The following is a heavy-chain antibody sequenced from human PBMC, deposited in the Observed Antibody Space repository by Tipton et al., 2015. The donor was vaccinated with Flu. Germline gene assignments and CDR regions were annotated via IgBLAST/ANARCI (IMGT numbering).Heavy chain of an antibody. V-gene: IGHV4-59*01. Sequence: TLSLTCTVSGGSISGYYWSWIRQPPGKGLEWIAYIYYSGSTNYNPSLKSRVTISVDMSKNQFSLKLNSVTAADTAVYYCARAGSGWCLFINWGQGTLVTVSS. CDR1: GGSISGYY. D-gene: IGHD6-19*01. CDR2: IYYSGST. CDR3: ARAGSGWCLFIN. J-gene: IGHJ4*02.